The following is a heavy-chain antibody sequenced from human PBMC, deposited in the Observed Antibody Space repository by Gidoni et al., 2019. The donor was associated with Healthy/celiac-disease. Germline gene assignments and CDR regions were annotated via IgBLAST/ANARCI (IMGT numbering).Heavy chain of an antibody. CDR2: INPNSGGT. V-gene: IGHV1-2*02. CDR1: GYTFTGYY. J-gene: IGHJ4*02. CDR3: ARGPLLRFLEWLLYY. Sequence: QVQLVQSGAEVKKPGASVKVSCKASGYTFTGYYMHWVRQAPGQGLEWMGWINPNSGGTNYEQKCQGRVTMTRDTSISTAYMELSRLRSDDTAVYYCARGPLLRFLEWLLYYWGQGTLVTVSS. D-gene: IGHD3-3*01.